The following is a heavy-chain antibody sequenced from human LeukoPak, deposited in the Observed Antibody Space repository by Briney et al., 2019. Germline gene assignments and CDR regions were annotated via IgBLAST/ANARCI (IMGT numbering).Heavy chain of an antibody. CDR1: GFTFSNYW. V-gene: IGHV3-74*01. D-gene: IGHD3-10*01. CDR2: INSDGSSA. CDR3: AKDSAFYYIDV. J-gene: IGHJ6*03. Sequence: GGSLRLSCAASGFTFSNYWMHWVRQAPGEGLVYVSRINSDGSSANYADSVQGRFTISRDNSKNTLYLQMNSLKGDDTAVYYCAKDSAFYYIDVWGKGTTVIISS.